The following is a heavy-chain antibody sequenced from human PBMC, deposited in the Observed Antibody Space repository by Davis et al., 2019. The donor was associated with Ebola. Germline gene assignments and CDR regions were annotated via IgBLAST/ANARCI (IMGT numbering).Heavy chain of an antibody. CDR3: ARCSIGSGGSCYSDAFDI. Sequence: PSETLSLTCTVSGGSISSYYWSWIRQPPGKGLEWIGYIYYSGSTNYNPSLKSRVTISVDTSKNQFSLKLSSVTAADTAVYYCARCSIGSGGSCYSDAFDIWGQGTMVTVSS. V-gene: IGHV4-59*01. CDR1: GGSISSYY. J-gene: IGHJ3*02. CDR2: IYYSGST. D-gene: IGHD2-15*01.